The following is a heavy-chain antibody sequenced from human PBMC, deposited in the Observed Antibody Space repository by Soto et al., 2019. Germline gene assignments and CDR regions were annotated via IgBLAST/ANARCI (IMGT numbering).Heavy chain of an antibody. J-gene: IGHJ6*02. CDR2: IYYSGST. CDR1: GGSVSSGSYY. D-gene: IGHD3-16*02. CDR3: ARGRIMITFGGVIDYYYYGMDV. V-gene: IGHV4-61*01. Sequence: SETLSLTCTVSGGSVSSGSYYWSWIRQPPGKGLEWIGYIYYSGSTNYNPSLKSRATISVDTSKNQFSLKLSSVTAADTAVYYCARGRIMITFGGVIDYYYYGMDVWGQGTTVTVSS.